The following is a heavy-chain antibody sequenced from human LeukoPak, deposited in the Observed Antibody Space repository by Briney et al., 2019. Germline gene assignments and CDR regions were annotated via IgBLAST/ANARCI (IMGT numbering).Heavy chain of an antibody. J-gene: IGHJ2*01. D-gene: IGHD4-11*01. CDR2: ISSSSSYI. CDR1: GFTFSSYS. Sequence: GGSLRLSCAASGFTFSSYSMNWVRQAPGKGLEWVSSISSSSSYIYYADSVKGRFTISRDNAKNSLYLQMNSLRAEDTAVYYCAKVPDYHFAYWYFDLWGRGTLVTVSS. CDR3: AKVPDYHFAYWYFDL. V-gene: IGHV3-21*01.